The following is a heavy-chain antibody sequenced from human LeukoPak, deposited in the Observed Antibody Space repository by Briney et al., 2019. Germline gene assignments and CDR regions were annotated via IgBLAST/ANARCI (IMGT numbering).Heavy chain of an antibody. V-gene: IGHV1-18*01. Sequence: ASVKVSCKASGYTFTRYAISWVRQAPGQGLDWMGWISAYNGNTDDAQKLQGRVTMTTDTSTSTAYMELRRLRSDDTAVYYCARDPQIVVVPAAILYYYYGMDVWGQGTTVTVSS. CDR2: ISAYNGNT. CDR1: GYTFTRYA. CDR3: ARDPQIVVVPAAILYYYYGMDV. D-gene: IGHD2-2*01. J-gene: IGHJ6*02.